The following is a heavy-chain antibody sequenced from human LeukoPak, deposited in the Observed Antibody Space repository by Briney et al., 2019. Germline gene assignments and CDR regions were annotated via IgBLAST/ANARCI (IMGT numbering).Heavy chain of an antibody. CDR2: IYTSGST. CDR3: ARRDHYDSSGYFDY. CDR1: GGSISSYY. V-gene: IGHV4-4*07. D-gene: IGHD3-22*01. J-gene: IGHJ4*02. Sequence: SETLSLTCTVSGGSISSYYWSWIRQPPGKGLEWIGRIYTSGSTNYNPSLKSRVTMSVDTSKNQFSLKLSSVSAADSAVYYCARRDHYDSSGYFDYWGQGTLVTVSS.